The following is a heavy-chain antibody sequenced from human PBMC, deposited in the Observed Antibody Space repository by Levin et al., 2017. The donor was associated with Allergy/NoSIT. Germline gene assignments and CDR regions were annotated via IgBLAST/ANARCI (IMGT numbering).Heavy chain of an antibody. CDR2: ISFDGSNP. V-gene: IGHV3-30*18. Sequence: PGGSLRLSCAASGFTFSSYGMNWVRQAPGKGLEWVAIISFDGSNPYYADSVKGRFTISRDNSKNTLSLQMNSLRAEDTAVYFCAKWHCSGGTCYSGVTHFDSWGQGILVTVSS. CDR3: AKWHCSGGTCYSGVTHFDS. CDR1: GFTFSSYG. D-gene: IGHD2-15*01. J-gene: IGHJ4*02.